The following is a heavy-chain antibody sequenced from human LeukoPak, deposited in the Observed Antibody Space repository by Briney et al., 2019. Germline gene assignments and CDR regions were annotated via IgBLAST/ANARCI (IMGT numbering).Heavy chain of an antibody. CDR3: ARSLPYGTTWYGRSDF. D-gene: IGHD6-13*01. CDR1: GFPFNAYW. J-gene: IGHJ4*02. Sequence: GGSLRLSCAASGFPFNAYWMTWVRQAPGKGLEWVANIRQDGDTKYYVDSVKGRFTISRDNAMNSLYLQMNSLRVEDTAIYYCARSLPYGTTWYGRSDFWGQGTLVTVSS. CDR2: IRQDGDTK. V-gene: IGHV3-7*03.